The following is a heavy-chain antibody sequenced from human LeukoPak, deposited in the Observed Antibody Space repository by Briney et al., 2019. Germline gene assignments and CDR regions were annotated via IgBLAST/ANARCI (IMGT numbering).Heavy chain of an antibody. CDR3: AKRYVNC. D-gene: IGHD3-16*01. J-gene: IGHJ4*02. CDR1: GFSFKSYA. CDR2: ISESGDST. V-gene: IGHV3-23*01. Sequence: RSGGSLRLSCAASGFSFKSYAMNWVRQAPGKGLEWVSSISESGDSTHYADSVKGRFTISRDNSLNTLYLQMNGLTAEDTAVYYCAKRYVNCWGQGTLVTVSS.